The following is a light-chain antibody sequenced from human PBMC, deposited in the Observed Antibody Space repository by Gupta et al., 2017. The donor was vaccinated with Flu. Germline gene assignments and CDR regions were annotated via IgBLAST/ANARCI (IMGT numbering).Light chain of an antibody. CDR1: NIETHS. J-gene: IGLJ1*01. CDR2: DDF. CDR3: QVWDNRGV. Sequence: SYVPPQPSSVPGAPGPTACIRGAAINIETHSVFWYEQKAGQAPKLVIYDDFVRPAGIPGRFSASISGNMATLTIGGDEAGDEADYSCQVWDNRGVFGTGTKVTVL. V-gene: IGLV3-21*02.